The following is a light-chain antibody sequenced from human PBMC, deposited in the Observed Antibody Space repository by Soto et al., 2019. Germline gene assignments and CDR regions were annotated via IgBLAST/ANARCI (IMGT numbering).Light chain of an antibody. CDR2: AAS. Sequence: DIVLTQSPGTLSFSPGERATLSCRASQTVINNQLAWYQQTPGQAPRLLIYAASSRATGIPDRFSGSGSGTDFALSVTGRELEDAAMYYCQQYGSAGWITGGHGPGLETK. CDR3: QQYGSAGWIT. V-gene: IGKV3-20*01. CDR1: QTVINNQ. J-gene: IGKJ5*01.